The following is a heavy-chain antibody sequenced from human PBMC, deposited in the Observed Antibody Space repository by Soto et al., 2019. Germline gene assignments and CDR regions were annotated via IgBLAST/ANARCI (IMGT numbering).Heavy chain of an antibody. CDR1: GGSISSSSYY. CDR3: ARHAYYDFWSGSLVYFDY. V-gene: IGHV4-39*01. Sequence: PSETLSLTCTVSGGSISSSSYYWGWIRQPPGKGLEWIGSIYYSGSTYYNPSLKSRVTISVDTSKNQFSLKLSSVTAADTAVYYCARHAYYDFWSGSLVYFDYWGQGTLVTVAS. D-gene: IGHD3-3*01. J-gene: IGHJ4*02. CDR2: IYYSGST.